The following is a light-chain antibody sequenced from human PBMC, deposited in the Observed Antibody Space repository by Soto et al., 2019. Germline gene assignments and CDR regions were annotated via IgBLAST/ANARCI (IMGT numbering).Light chain of an antibody. CDR2: EVS. Sequence: DVVMTQSPISLPVTLGQPASISCRSSQSLMHSDGNTYLNWFQQRPGQSPRRLVYEVSDRDSGVPDRFSGSGSGTDFTLKISRVEAEDVGFYYCMQGTHWPWTFGHGTEVEIK. CDR3: MQGTHWPWT. V-gene: IGKV2-30*02. CDR1: QSLMHSDGNTY. J-gene: IGKJ1*01.